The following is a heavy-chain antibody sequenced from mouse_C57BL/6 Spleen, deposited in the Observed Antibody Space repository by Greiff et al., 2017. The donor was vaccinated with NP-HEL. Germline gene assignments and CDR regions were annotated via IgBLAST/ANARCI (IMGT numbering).Heavy chain of an antibody. J-gene: IGHJ2*01. CDR3: TSTTVVATGFDY. CDR1: GYTFTSYW. D-gene: IGHD1-1*01. Sequence: QVQLQQPGAELVKPGASVKLSCKASGYTFTSYWMHWVKQRPGQGLEWIGMIHPNSGSTNYNEKFKSKATLTVDKSSSTAYMQLSSLTSEDSAVYYWTSTTVVATGFDYWGQGTTLTVSS. V-gene: IGHV1-64*01. CDR2: IHPNSGST.